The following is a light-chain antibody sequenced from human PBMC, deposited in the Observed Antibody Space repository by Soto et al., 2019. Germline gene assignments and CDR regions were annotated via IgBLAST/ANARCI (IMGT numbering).Light chain of an antibody. Sequence: EIVLTQSPVTLSLSPGERATLSCRASQSVSSYLAWYQQKPGQAPRLLIYGASARATGIPAKFSGSGSGTEFTLTISSLQSEDFAVYYCQQYNKWPRTFGQGTKVDIK. CDR3: QQYNKWPRT. J-gene: IGKJ1*01. CDR2: GAS. CDR1: QSVSSY. V-gene: IGKV3D-15*01.